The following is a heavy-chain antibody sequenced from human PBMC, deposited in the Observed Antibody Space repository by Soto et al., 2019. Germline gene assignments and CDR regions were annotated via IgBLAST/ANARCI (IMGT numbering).Heavy chain of an antibody. CDR3: ARLNFQTHGDQVWFDP. V-gene: IGHV1-8*01. Sequence: QVQLVQSGAEVKKPGASVKVSCKASGYTFTSYDINWVRQATGQGLEWMGWMNPNSGNTGYAQKFQGRVTMTRNTSISTAYMELSSLRSEDTAVYYGARLNFQTHGDQVWFDPWGQGTLVTVSS. CDR2: MNPNSGNT. CDR1: GYTFTSYD. D-gene: IGHD4-17*01. J-gene: IGHJ5*02.